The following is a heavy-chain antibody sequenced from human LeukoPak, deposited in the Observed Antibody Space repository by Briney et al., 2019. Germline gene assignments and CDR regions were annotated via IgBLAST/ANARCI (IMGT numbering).Heavy chain of an antibody. J-gene: IGHJ4*02. CDR1: GFTFGSYW. Sequence: GGSLRLSCAASGFTFGSYWLSWVRQAPGKGLEWVANINQDGSKKNYVDSVKGRFTTSRDNAKNSVYLQMVSLRAGDTAVYYCAREIYGIDSWGQGTPVAVSS. V-gene: IGHV3-7*01. CDR2: INQDGSKK. CDR3: AREIYGIDS. D-gene: IGHD4-17*01.